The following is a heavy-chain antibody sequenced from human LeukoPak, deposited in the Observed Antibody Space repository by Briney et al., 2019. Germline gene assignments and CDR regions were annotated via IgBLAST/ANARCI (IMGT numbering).Heavy chain of an antibody. J-gene: IGHJ3*02. CDR3: PKARYYDFWSGYKGDAFDI. D-gene: IGHD3-3*01. V-gene: IGHV3-23*01. Sequence: GGSLRLSCAASGFTFSMYAMTWVRQAPGKGLEWVSVISGSGGDTYYADSVKGRFTISRDNSKNTLFLQMNSLRAEDTAVYYCPKARYYDFWSGYKGDAFDIWGQGTMVAVSS. CDR2: ISGSGGDT. CDR1: GFTFSMYA.